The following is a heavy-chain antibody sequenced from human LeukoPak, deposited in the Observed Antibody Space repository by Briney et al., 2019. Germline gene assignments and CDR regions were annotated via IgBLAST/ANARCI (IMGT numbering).Heavy chain of an antibody. Sequence: PSETLSFTCTVSGGSISSYYWSWMRPPAGKGLEWIGRIYTSGSTNYNPSLKSRVTMSVDTSKTEFSLKLSSGTAAATVVYCIARGRAGFGYWPRGTLVTVSS. J-gene: IGHJ4*02. CDR3: ARGRAGFGY. V-gene: IGHV4-4*07. CDR2: IYTSGST. CDR1: GGSISSYY.